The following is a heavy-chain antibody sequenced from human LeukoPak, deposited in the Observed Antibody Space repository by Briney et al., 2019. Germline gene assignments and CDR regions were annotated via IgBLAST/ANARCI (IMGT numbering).Heavy chain of an antibody. CDR1: GFTFSNYA. D-gene: IGHD6-13*01. CDR2: ISGSGDRT. Sequence: PGGSLRLSCAASGFTFSNYAMSWVRQTPGKGLEWVSAISGSGDRTYYPDSVKGRFTISRDNSRNTVYLHIASLRAEDTAVYFCAEDHVDFSSLLPAEYFQHWGQGTLVTVSS. V-gene: IGHV3-23*01. J-gene: IGHJ1*01. CDR3: AEDHVDFSSLLPAEYFQH.